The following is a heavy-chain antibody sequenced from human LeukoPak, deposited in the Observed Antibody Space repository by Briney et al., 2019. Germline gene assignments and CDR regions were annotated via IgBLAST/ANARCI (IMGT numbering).Heavy chain of an antibody. CDR3: ARGPLWFGDFDY. V-gene: IGHV4-59*01. CDR1: GGSISSYY. D-gene: IGHD3-10*01. CDR2: IYYSGST. J-gene: IGHJ4*02. Sequence: SETLSLTCTVSGGSISSYYWSWIRQPPGKGLEWIGYIYYSGSTNYNPSLKSRVTTSVDTSKNQFSLKLSSVTAADTAVYYCARGPLWFGDFDYWGQGTLVTVSS.